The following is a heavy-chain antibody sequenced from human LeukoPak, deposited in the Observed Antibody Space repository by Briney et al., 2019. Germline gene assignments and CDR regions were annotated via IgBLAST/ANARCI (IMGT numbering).Heavy chain of an antibody. V-gene: IGHV4-39*07. D-gene: IGHD3-3*01. CDR2: IYYSGST. CDR1: GGSISSSSYY. Sequence: SETLSLTCTVSGGSISSSSYYWGWIRQPPGKGLEWIGSIYYSGSTYYNPSLKSRVTVSVDTSKNQFSLKLSSVTAADTAVYYCARVFVVLRFLEWLSQDYGMDVWGQGTTVTVSS. CDR3: ARVFVVLRFLEWLSQDYGMDV. J-gene: IGHJ6*02.